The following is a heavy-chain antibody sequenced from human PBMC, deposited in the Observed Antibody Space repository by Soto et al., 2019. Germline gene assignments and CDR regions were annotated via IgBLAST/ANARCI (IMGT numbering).Heavy chain of an antibody. J-gene: IGHJ3*02. CDR1: GVTVSGYG. V-gene: IGHV3-30*03. CDR2: ISYDGNDK. Sequence: PXGSLRLSCAASGVTVSGYGMHWFRQAPGKGLDWVAVISYDGNDKYYAVSVKGRFTISRDNSRDTLYLQVNSLRVEDTAVYYCASSTRSDAFDIWGQGTMVTVSS. CDR3: ASSTRSDAFDI.